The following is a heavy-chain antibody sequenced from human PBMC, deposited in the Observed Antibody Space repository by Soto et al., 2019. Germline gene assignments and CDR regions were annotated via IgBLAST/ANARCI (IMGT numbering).Heavy chain of an antibody. CDR2: IYYSGST. Sequence: SETLSLTCTVSGGSISSYYWSWIRQPPGKGLEWIGYIYYSGSTNYNPSLKSRVTISVDTSKNQFSLKLSSVTAADTSVYYCARGEGKFDYWGQGTLVTVSS. CDR3: ARGEGKFDY. CDR1: GGSISSYY. J-gene: IGHJ4*02. D-gene: IGHD3-16*01. V-gene: IGHV4-59*08.